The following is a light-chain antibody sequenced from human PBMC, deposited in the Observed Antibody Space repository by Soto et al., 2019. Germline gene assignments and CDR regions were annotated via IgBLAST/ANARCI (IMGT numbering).Light chain of an antibody. CDR3: SSYTTSNTRQIV. V-gene: IGLV2-14*03. CDR2: DVS. J-gene: IGLJ1*01. Sequence: QSVLTQPASVSGSPGQSITISCTGTSSDVGGYNYVSWYQHHPGKAPKLMIFDVSNRPSGVSNRFSGSKSGNTASLTISGLQPEDDADYYCSSYTTSNTRQIVCGTGTKVTVL. CDR1: SSDVGGYNY.